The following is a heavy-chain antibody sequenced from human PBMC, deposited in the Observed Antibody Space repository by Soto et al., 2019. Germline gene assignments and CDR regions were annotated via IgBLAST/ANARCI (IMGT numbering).Heavy chain of an antibody. D-gene: IGHD2-2*01. CDR3: GRCSSTSCHLGADY. Sequence: PGGSLRLSCAASGFTFSSYAMHWVHQAPGKGPEWVALISYDGSNEYYADSVKGRFTISRDNSKNTLYLQMNSLRTEDTAVYYCGRCSSTSCHLGADYWGQGTLVTVSS. V-gene: IGHV3-30-3*01. J-gene: IGHJ4*02. CDR1: GFTFSSYA. CDR2: ISYDGSNE.